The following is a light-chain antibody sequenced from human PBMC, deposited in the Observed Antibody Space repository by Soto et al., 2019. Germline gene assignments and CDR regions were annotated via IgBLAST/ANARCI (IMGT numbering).Light chain of an antibody. CDR3: QHYNSYSEA. V-gene: IGKV1-5*03. Sequence: DIQMTQSPSTLSGSVGDRVTITCRASQTISSWLAWYQQKPGKAPKLLIYKASTLKRGVPSRFSGSGSGTEFTLTISSLQPDDFATYYCQHYNSYSEAFGQGTNVDSK. J-gene: IGKJ1*01. CDR2: KAS. CDR1: QTISSW.